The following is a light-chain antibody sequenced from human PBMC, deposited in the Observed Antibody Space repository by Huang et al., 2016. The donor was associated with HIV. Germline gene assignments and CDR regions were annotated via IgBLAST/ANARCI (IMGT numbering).Light chain of an antibody. Sequence: EIEMTQYPAILSVSPGERATLSCRASQRVNSDLAWYLQKPGQSPRLLIYGASNRAIGIPAKFNGTGSGTEFSLSISNLQSDDFGVYYCQQYNDWPPLTFGGGTKVEI. CDR3: QQYNDWPPLT. J-gene: IGKJ4*01. V-gene: IGKV3-15*01. CDR2: GAS. CDR1: QRVNSD.